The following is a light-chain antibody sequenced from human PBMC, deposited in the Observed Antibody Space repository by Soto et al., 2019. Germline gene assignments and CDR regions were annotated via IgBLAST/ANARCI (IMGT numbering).Light chain of an antibody. J-gene: IGKJ5*01. CDR1: QSLLHSNGYNS. V-gene: IGKV2-28*01. Sequence: DIVMTQSPLSLPVTPGEPASISCRSSQSLLHSNGYNSLDWYLQKPGQSPQLLIYLGSDRASGVPDRFSGSGSGTDCTLSISTVEAGDVGVYYCMQALQAPITFGQGTRLEMK. CDR2: LGS. CDR3: MQALQAPIT.